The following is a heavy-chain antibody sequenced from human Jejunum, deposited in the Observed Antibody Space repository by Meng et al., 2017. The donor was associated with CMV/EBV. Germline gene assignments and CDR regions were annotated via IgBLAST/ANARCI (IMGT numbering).Heavy chain of an antibody. V-gene: IGHV1-2*06. Sequence: SCKASRYSFSGCSMRWVRQAPGQRLEWMGRINPHSGGENYAQNFQGRVTMTTDTSISTAYMELSRLRSDDTAVYYCARLVAGTYDYWGQGTLVTVSS. CDR1: RYSFSGCS. CDR3: ARLVAGTYDY. CDR2: INPHSGGE. D-gene: IGHD6-19*01. J-gene: IGHJ4*02.